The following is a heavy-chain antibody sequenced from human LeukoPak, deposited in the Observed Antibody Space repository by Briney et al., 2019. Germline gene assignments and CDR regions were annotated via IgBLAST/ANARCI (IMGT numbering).Heavy chain of an antibody. CDR3: ARGKGYFDY. Sequence: PSETLSLTRTVSAGSISNYYWSWIRQPPGKGLEWIGYIYYSGSTNYNSSLKSRVTISVDTSKNQFSLKLTSVTAADTAVYYCARGKGYFDYWGQGTLVTVSS. V-gene: IGHV4-59*01. CDR2: IYYSGST. J-gene: IGHJ4*02. CDR1: AGSISNYY.